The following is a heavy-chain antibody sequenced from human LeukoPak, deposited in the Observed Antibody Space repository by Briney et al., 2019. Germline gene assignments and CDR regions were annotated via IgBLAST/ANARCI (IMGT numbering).Heavy chain of an antibody. CDR1: GDSITYFY. V-gene: IGHV4-4*07. CDR2: ISSSGST. CDR3: ARVGPSIAAASPSDY. Sequence: SETLSLTCSVSGDSITYFYWSWIRQAAGKGLEWIGRISSSGSTDYNPSLKSRVTISVDTSKNQFSLKLSSVTAADTAVYYCARVGPSIAAASPSDYWGQGTLVTVSS. D-gene: IGHD6-13*01. J-gene: IGHJ4*02.